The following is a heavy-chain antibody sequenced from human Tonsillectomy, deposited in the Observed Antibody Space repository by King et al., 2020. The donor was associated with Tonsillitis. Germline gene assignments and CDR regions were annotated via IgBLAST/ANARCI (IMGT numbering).Heavy chain of an antibody. CDR1: GFTVCSNY. V-gene: IGHV3-66*01. CDR3: ARKDSSGWSYDY. CDR2: ICSGGNT. D-gene: IGHD6-19*01. Sequence: VQLVESGGGLVQPGGSLRLSCAASGFTVCSNYMSWVRRAPGKGLEWVSVICSGGNTYYADSVKGRFTISRDNSKNTLYLQMNSLRAEDTAVYYYARKDSSGWSYDYWGQGTLVTVSS. J-gene: IGHJ4*02.